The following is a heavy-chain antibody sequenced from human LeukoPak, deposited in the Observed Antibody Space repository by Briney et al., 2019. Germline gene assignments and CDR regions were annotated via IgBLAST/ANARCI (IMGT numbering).Heavy chain of an antibody. J-gene: IGHJ4*02. D-gene: IGHD6-19*01. CDR1: GFTFSSYA. Sequence: GGSQRLSCAASGFTFSSYAMSWVRQAPGKGLEWVSAISGSGGSTYYADSVKGRFTISRDNSKNTLYLQMNSLRAEDTAVYYCAKKTGSSGAYFDYWGQGTLVTVSS. CDR2: ISGSGGST. CDR3: AKKTGSSGAYFDY. V-gene: IGHV3-23*01.